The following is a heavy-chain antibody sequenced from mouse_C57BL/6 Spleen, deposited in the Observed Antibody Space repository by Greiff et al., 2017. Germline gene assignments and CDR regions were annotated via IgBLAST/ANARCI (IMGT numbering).Heavy chain of an antibody. CDR2: IYPGSGNT. J-gene: IGHJ4*01. Sequence: QVHVKQSGPELVKPGASVKISCKASGYSFTSYYIHWVKQRPGQGLEWIGWIYPGSGNTKYNEKFKGKATLTADTSSSTAYMQLSSLTSEDSAVYYCARLWDYDAVGAMDYWGQGTSVTVSS. V-gene: IGHV1-66*01. CDR1: GYSFTSYY. D-gene: IGHD2-4*01. CDR3: ARLWDYDAVGAMDY.